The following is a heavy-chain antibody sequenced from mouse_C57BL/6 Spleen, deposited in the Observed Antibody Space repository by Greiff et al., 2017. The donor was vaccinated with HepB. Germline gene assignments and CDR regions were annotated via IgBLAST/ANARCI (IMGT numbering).Heavy chain of an antibody. CDR3: ARDLRGAY. CDR2: ISYDGSN. J-gene: IGHJ3*01. V-gene: IGHV3-6*01. CDR1: GYSITSGYY. Sequence: EVKVEESGPGLVKPSQSLSLTCSVTGYSITSGYYWNWIRQFPGNKLEWMGYISYDGSNNYNPSLKNRISITRDTSKNQFFLKLNSVTTEDTATYYCARDLRGAYWGQGTLVTVSA.